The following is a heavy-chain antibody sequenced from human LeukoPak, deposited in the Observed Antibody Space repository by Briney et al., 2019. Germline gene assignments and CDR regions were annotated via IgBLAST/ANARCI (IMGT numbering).Heavy chain of an antibody. V-gene: IGHV3-74*01. J-gene: IGHJ4*02. Sequence: PGGSLRLSCAASGFTFSNYWMHWVRQAPGKGLVWVSRINSDGSSISYADSVKGRFTISRDNAKNTLYLQMNSLRAEDTAVYYCEADPSGRVCDSWGQGTLVTVSS. CDR1: GFTFSNYW. CDR2: INSDGSSI. CDR3: EADPSGRVCDS. D-gene: IGHD3-10*01.